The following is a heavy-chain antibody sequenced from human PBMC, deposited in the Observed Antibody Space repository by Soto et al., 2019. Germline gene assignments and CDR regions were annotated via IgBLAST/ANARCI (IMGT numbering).Heavy chain of an antibody. CDR2: TQYSGST. J-gene: IGHJ6*02. V-gene: IGHV4-59*08. CDR3: ARSVAIAYYAMDV. Sequence: QVQLQESGPGLVKPSETLSLTCTVSGGSISSYYWGWIRQSPGKGLEWIGCTQYSGSTNYNPSLKSRVTISVDTSKNQLSLRLSSVTAADTAVYYCARSVAIAYYAMDVWGQGTTVTVSS. CDR1: GGSISSYY. D-gene: IGHD5-12*01.